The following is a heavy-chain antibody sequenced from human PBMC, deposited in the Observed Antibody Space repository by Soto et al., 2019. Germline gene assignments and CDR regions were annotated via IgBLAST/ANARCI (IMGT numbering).Heavy chain of an antibody. V-gene: IGHV3-15*01. D-gene: IGHD3-22*01. CDR2: IKSKTDGGTT. CDR3: TTDLIRYYDSSGYYRDY. CDR1: GFTFSNAL. J-gene: IGHJ4*02. Sequence: GGSLRLSCAASGFTFSNALMSWVRQAPGKGLEWVGRIKSKTDGGTTDYAAPVKGRFTISRDDSKNTLYLQMNSLKTEETAVYYCTTDLIRYYDSSGYYRDYWGPGTLLTVSS.